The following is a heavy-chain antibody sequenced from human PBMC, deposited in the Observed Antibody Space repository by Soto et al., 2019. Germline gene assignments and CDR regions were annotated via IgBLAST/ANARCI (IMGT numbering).Heavy chain of an antibody. CDR3: AHKGGRGAGMDV. CDR2: IYWDDDK. Sequence: QITLKESGPTLVKPTQTLTLTCTFSGFSVSTSGEGVAWIRQPPGKALEWLALIYWDDDKRYSPFLQSRVTITKDTSKNQVVLTMTNMDPVDTATYYCAHKGGRGAGMDVWGQGTTVTVSS. D-gene: IGHD2-15*01. V-gene: IGHV2-5*02. J-gene: IGHJ6*02. CDR1: GFSVSTSGEG.